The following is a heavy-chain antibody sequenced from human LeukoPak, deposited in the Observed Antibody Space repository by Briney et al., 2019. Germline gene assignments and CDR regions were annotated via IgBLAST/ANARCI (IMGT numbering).Heavy chain of an antibody. V-gene: IGHV4-39*01. J-gene: IGHJ4*02. CDR3: ASDPYSSGNDY. CDR2: IYYSGST. Sequence: SETLSLTCTVSGGSISSSSYYWGWIRQPPGKGLEWIGSIYYSGSTYYNPSLKSRVTISVDTSKNQFSLKLSSVTAADTAVYYCASDPYSSGNDYWGQGTLVTVSS. D-gene: IGHD6-19*01. CDR1: GGSISSSSYY.